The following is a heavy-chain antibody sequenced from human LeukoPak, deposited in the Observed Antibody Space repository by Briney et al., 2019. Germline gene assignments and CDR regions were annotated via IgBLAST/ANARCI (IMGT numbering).Heavy chain of an antibody. V-gene: IGHV1-69*05. CDR2: IIPIFGTA. J-gene: IGHJ6*03. CDR1: GGTFSSYA. Sequence: GASVKVSCKASGGTFSSYAISWVRQAPGQGLEWVGRIIPIFGTANYAQKFQGRVTITTDESTSTAYMELSSLRSEDTAVYYRASRDGYRWPGYYYYMDVWGKGTTVTVSS. CDR3: ASRDGYRWPGYYYYMDV. D-gene: IGHD5-24*01.